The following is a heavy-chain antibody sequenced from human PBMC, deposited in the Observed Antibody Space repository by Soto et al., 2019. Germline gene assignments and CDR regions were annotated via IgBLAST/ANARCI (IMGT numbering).Heavy chain of an antibody. J-gene: IGHJ5*02. Sequence: PSETLSLTCAVSGGSISSGGYSWSWIRQPPWKGLEWIGYIYHSGSTYYNPSLKSRVTISGDRSKNQFSLKRSSVTAADTAVYYCARVPGPWGQGTLVTVSS. CDR3: ARVPGP. D-gene: IGHD3-10*01. V-gene: IGHV4-30-2*01. CDR1: GGSISSGGYS. CDR2: IYHSGST.